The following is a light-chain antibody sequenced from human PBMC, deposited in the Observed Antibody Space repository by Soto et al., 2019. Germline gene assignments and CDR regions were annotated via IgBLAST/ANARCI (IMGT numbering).Light chain of an antibody. Sequence: EIVLTQSPAALSLSPGGRATLSCRVSQSINIDLAWYQQKLGQAPRLLIYDASIRATGIPARFSGSGSGTDFTLTISSLEPEDFGVYYCPQRYSWPLTFGGGPKVEIK. CDR3: PQRYSWPLT. CDR1: QSINID. J-gene: IGKJ4*01. CDR2: DAS. V-gene: IGKV3-11*01.